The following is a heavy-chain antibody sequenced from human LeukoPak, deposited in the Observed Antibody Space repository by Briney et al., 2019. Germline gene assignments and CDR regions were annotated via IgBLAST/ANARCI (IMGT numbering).Heavy chain of an antibody. CDR1: GDSVSSNSAA. Sequence: SQTLSLTCAISGDSVSSNSAAWNWIRLSPSRGHEWLGRTYYRSKWYNDYAVSVKSRITINPDTSKNQFSLQLNSVTPEDTAVYYCARESRWLRSAYYYYGMDVWGQGTTVTVSS. CDR2: TYYRSKWYN. D-gene: IGHD5-12*01. J-gene: IGHJ6*02. V-gene: IGHV6-1*01. CDR3: ARESRWLRSAYYYYGMDV.